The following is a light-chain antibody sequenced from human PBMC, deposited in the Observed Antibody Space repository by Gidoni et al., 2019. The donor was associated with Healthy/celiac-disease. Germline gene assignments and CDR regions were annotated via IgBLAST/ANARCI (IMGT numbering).Light chain of an antibody. J-gene: IGKJ4*01. Sequence: EVVLAQSPATLSLSTGARATLSCRACQSVSSYLAWYQLKAGQAPRLPIYDASKRATGIPARSRGSGSWTDFTLTLRTLLPPDFPVYYRQQRSNLPPGFTFGGGT. CDR1: QSVSSY. CDR3: QQRSNLPPGFT. CDR2: DAS. V-gene: IGKV3-11*01.